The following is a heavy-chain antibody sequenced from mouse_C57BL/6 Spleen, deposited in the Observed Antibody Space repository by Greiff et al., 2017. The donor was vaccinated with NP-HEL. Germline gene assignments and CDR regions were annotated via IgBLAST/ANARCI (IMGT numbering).Heavy chain of an antibody. V-gene: IGHV1-72*01. CDR2: IDPNSGGT. CDR3: VRGDSLNWPWFAY. Sequence: QVQLQQPGAELVKPGASVKLSCKASGYTFTSYWMHWVKQRPGRGLEWIGRIDPNSGGTKYNEKFKRKATLTVDKPSSTSYMQLSSLTSEDSAVYYCVRGDSLNWPWFAYWGQGTLVTVSA. J-gene: IGHJ3*01. CDR1: GYTFTSYW. D-gene: IGHD3-3*01.